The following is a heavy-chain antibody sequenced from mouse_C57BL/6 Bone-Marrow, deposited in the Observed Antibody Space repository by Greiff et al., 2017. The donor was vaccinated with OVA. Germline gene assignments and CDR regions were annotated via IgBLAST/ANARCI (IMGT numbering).Heavy chain of an antibody. CDR1: GYTFTSYG. D-gene: IGHD1-1*01. V-gene: IGHV1-81*01. CDR2: IYPRSGNT. Sequence: VQLKESGAELARPGASVKLSCKASGYTFTSYGISWVKQRTGQGLEWIGEIYPRSGNTYYNEKFKGKATLTADKSSSTAYMELRSLTSEDSAVYFCAREGASYYYGSSPYFDVWGTGTTVTVSS. CDR3: AREGASYYYGSSPYFDV. J-gene: IGHJ1*03.